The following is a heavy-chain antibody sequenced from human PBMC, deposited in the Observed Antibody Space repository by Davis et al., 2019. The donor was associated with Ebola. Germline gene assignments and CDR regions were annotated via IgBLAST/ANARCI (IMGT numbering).Heavy chain of an antibody. J-gene: IGHJ4*02. Sequence: PGGSLRLSCAASGFTFSDYYMSWIRQAPGKGLEWVSYISSSGSTIYYADSVKGRFTISRDNAKNSLYLQMNSLRAEDTAVYYCARQYYDYIWGSYLYYFDYWGQGTLVTVSS. CDR2: ISSSGSTI. V-gene: IGHV3-11*01. CDR1: GFTFSDYY. D-gene: IGHD3-16*02. CDR3: ARQYYDYIWGSYLYYFDY.